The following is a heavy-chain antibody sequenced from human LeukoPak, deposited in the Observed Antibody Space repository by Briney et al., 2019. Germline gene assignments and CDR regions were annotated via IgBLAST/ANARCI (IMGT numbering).Heavy chain of an antibody. D-gene: IGHD3-10*01. V-gene: IGHV4-34*01. CDR1: GGSFSGYY. Sequence: SETLSLTCAVYGGSFSGYYWSWIRQPPGKGLEWIGEINHSGSTNYNPSLKSRVTISVDTPKNQFSLKLSSVTAADTAVYYCAIGSGSYPYYYYYMDVWGKGTTVTISS. CDR3: AIGSGSYPYYYYYMDV. CDR2: INHSGST. J-gene: IGHJ6*03.